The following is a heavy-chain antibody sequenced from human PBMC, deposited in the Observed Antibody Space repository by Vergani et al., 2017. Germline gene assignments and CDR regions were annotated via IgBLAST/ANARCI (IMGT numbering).Heavy chain of an antibody. J-gene: IGHJ3*02. CDR3: ARDHRDYNNYPGTFDI. D-gene: IGHD5-24*01. CDR2: ISNSGNTI. CDR1: GFTFSRHW. V-gene: IGHV3-48*01. Sequence: EVQLVESGGGLVQPGGSLRLSCAASGFTFSRHWMHWVRQAPGKGLVWVSYISNSGNTIEYADSVKGRFSISRDNAKSSLFLQMDSLRAEDTAVYYCARDHRDYNNYPGTFDIWGQGSMVTVSS.